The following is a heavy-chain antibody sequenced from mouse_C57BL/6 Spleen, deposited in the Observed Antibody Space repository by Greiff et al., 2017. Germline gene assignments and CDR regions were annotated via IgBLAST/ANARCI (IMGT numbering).Heavy chain of an antibody. CDR1: GYAFTNYL. CDR2: INPGSGGT. J-gene: IGHJ1*03. V-gene: IGHV1-54*01. D-gene: IGHD1-1*01. Sequence: QVQLKQSGAELVRPGTSVKVSCKASGYAFTNYLIEWVKQRPGQGLEWIGVINPGSGGTNYNEKFKGKATLTADKSSSTAYMQLSSLTSEDSAVYFCARRDYYGSSYVDWYFDVWGTGTTVTVSS. CDR3: ARRDYYGSSYVDWYFDV.